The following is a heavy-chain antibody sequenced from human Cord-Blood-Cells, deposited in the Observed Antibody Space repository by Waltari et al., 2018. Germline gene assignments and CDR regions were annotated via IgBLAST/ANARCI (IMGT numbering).Heavy chain of an antibody. CDR1: GFSLSTSGVV. D-gene: IGHD6-13*01. CDR2: IYWDDDK. V-gene: IGHV2-5*02. Sequence: QITLKESGPTLVKPTQTLTLTCTFSGFSLSTSGVVVGWLRQPPGKALEWLALIYWDDDKRYSPSLKSRLTITKDTSKNQVVLTMTNMDPVDTATYYCAHRTASGVAFDIWGQGTMVTVSS. CDR3: AHRTASGVAFDI. J-gene: IGHJ3*02.